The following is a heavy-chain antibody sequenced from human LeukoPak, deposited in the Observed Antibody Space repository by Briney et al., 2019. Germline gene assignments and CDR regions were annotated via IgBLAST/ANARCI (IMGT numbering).Heavy chain of an antibody. Sequence: GGSLRLSCAASGFTFSNAWMSWVRQAPGKGLEWVGRIKSKTDGGTTDYAAPVKGRFTISRDDSKNTLSLQMNSLKTEDTAVYYCTTGRRYDYLWGSYRYFDYWGQGTLVTVSS. CDR1: GFTFSNAW. J-gene: IGHJ4*02. V-gene: IGHV3-15*01. CDR3: TTGRRYDYLWGSYRYFDY. CDR2: IKSKTDGGTT. D-gene: IGHD3-16*02.